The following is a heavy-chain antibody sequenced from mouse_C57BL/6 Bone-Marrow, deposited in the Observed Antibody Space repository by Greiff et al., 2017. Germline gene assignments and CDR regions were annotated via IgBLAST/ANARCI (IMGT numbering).Heavy chain of an antibody. Sequence: QVQLQQSGAELVRPGASVKLSCKASGYTFTDYYINWVKQRPGKGLEWIGQIYPGDGDTNYNGKFKGKATLTADKSSSTAYMQLSSLTSEDSAVYFCATYYGSYWYFDVWGTGTTVTVSS. CDR1: GYTFTDYY. CDR3: ATYYGSYWYFDV. D-gene: IGHD1-1*01. J-gene: IGHJ1*03. CDR2: IYPGDGDT. V-gene: IGHV1-80*01.